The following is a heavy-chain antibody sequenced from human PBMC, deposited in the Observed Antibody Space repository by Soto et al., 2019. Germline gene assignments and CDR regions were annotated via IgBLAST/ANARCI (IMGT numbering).Heavy chain of an antibody. V-gene: IGHV3-23*01. D-gene: IGHD2-2*01. Sequence: PGGSLRLSCAASGFTFSSYAMSWVRQAPGKGLEWVSAISGSGGSTYYADSVKGRFTISRDNSKNTLYLQMNSLRAEDTAVYYCAKDAIVVVPAAMIGYFDYWGQGTLVTVSS. J-gene: IGHJ4*02. CDR1: GFTFSSYA. CDR2: ISGSGGST. CDR3: AKDAIVVVPAAMIGYFDY.